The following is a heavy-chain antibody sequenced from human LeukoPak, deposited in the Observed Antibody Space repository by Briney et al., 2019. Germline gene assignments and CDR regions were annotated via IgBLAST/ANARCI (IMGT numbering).Heavy chain of an antibody. CDR1: GFTFSSYG. V-gene: IGHV3-30*03. D-gene: IGHD2-2*01. Sequence: GGSLRLSCAASGFTFSSYGMYWVRQAPGRGLEWVAVISYDGSNKYYADSVKGRFTISRDNAKNSLYLQMNSLRAEDTAVYYCARDIIPAAMRHYYYYGVDVWGQGTTVTVSS. CDR3: ARDIIPAAMRHYYYYGVDV. J-gene: IGHJ6*02. CDR2: ISYDGSNK.